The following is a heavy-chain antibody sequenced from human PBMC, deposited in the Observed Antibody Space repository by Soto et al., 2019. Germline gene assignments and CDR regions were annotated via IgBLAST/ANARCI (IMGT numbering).Heavy chain of an antibody. V-gene: IGHV1-69*13. Sequence: VASVKVSCKASGGTFSSYAISWVRQAPGQGLEWMGWIIPIFGTANYAQKFQGRVTITADESTSTAYMELSSLRSEDTAVYYCARGRYSSSWYYYYGMDVWGQGTTVTVSS. D-gene: IGHD6-6*01. J-gene: IGHJ6*02. CDR3: ARGRYSSSWYYYYGMDV. CDR1: GGTFSSYA. CDR2: IIPIFGTA.